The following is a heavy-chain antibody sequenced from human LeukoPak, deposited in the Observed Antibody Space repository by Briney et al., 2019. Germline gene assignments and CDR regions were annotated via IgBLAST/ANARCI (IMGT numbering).Heavy chain of an antibody. Sequence: ASVKVSCKASGYTFTCYYMHWVRQAPGQGLEWMGWINPNSGGTNYAQKFQGRVTMTRDTSISTAYMELSRLRSDDTAVYYCARPLNRIVATINYWGQGTLVTVSS. J-gene: IGHJ4*02. CDR3: ARPLNRIVATINY. D-gene: IGHD5-12*01. CDR1: GYTFTCYY. V-gene: IGHV1-2*02. CDR2: INPNSGGT.